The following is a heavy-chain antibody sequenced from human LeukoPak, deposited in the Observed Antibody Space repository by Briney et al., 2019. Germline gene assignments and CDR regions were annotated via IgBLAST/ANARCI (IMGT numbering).Heavy chain of an antibody. CDR3: ARVKYTDAFDI. V-gene: IGHV3-48*03. CDR2: ISSSGSTI. CDR1: GFTFSSYE. Sequence: GGSLRLSCAASGFTFSSYEMNWVRQAPGKGLEWVSYISSSGSTIYYADSVKGRFTISRDNAKNSLYLQMNSLRAEDTAVYYCARVKYTDAFDIWGQGTMVTVSS. D-gene: IGHD1-1*01. J-gene: IGHJ3*02.